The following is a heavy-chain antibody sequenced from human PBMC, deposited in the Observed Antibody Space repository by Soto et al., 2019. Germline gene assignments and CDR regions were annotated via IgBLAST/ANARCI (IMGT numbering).Heavy chain of an antibody. D-gene: IGHD5-18*01. CDR1: GFTFSGSA. J-gene: IGHJ5*02. V-gene: IGHV3-73*01. CDR2: IRSKANSYAT. CDR3: TRHVYSYGNGDWFDP. Sequence: GGSLRLSCAASGFTFSGSAMHWVRQASGKGLEWVGRIRSKANSYATAYAASVKGRFTISRDDSKNTAYLQMNSLKTEDTAVYYCTRHVYSYGNGDWFDPWGQGTLVTVSS.